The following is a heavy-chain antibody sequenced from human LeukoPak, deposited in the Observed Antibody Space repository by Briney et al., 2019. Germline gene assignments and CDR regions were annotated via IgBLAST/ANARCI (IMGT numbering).Heavy chain of an antibody. CDR1: GGSCSGYY. D-gene: IGHD6-13*01. V-gene: IGHV4-34*01. CDR3: ARARGRRAATLHY. Sequence: SETLSLTCAVYGGSCSGYYWSWIRQPPGKGLEWIGEINHSGSTNYNPSLKSRVTISVDTSKNQFSLKLSSVTAADTAVYYCARARGRRAATLHYWGQGTLVTVSS. CDR2: INHSGST. J-gene: IGHJ4*02.